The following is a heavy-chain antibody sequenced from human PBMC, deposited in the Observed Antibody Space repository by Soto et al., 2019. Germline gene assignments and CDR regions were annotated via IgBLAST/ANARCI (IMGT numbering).Heavy chain of an antibody. Sequence: PGGSLRLSCAASGYIFSDHYIDWVRQGPGKGLEWVGRGRNRAYSYSTEYAASVKGRFTISRDDSKNTLYLQMNSLKTEDTAVYYCTTLWHYYDSSPLDVWGQGTTVTVSS. J-gene: IGHJ6*02. V-gene: IGHV3-72*01. CDR2: GRNRAYSYST. CDR3: TTLWHYYDSSPLDV. CDR1: GYIFSDHY. D-gene: IGHD3-22*01.